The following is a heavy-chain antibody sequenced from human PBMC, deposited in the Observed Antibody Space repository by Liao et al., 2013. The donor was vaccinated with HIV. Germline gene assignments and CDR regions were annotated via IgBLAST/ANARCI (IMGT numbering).Heavy chain of an antibody. D-gene: IGHD5-18*01. V-gene: IGHV4-30-4*08. CDR2: ISYTGSS. J-gene: IGHJ6*03. Sequence: QVQLRESGPGLVKPSQILSLTCSVSGGSISSADAYWTWIRQSPGKGLEWIGYISYTGSSYSNPSLKSRVTISVDTSKNQFSLKLSSVTAADTAVYYCARENGYSYGSYYYYYYMDVWGKGTTVTVSS. CDR1: GGSISSADAY. CDR3: ARENGYSYGSYYYYYYMDV.